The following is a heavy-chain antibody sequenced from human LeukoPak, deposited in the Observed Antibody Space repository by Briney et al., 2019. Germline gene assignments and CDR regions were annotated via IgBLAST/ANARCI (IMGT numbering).Heavy chain of an antibody. Sequence: SETLSLSCTVSGGSISSYYWSWIRQPAGKGLEWIGRIYTSGSTNYNPSLKSRVTMSVDTSKNQFSLKLSSVTAADTAVYYCARGVCSGGSCYTYFDYWGQGTLVTVSS. J-gene: IGHJ4*02. CDR2: IYTSGST. D-gene: IGHD2-15*01. CDR1: GGSISSYY. CDR3: ARGVCSGGSCYTYFDY. V-gene: IGHV4-4*07.